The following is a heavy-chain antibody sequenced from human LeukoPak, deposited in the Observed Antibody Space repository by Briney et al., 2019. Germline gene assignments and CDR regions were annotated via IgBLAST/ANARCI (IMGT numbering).Heavy chain of an antibody. J-gene: IGHJ5*02. Sequence: SVKVSCKASGGTFSSYAISWVRQAPGQGLEWMGGIIPIFGTANYAQKLQGRVTITADKSTSTAYMELSSVRSEDTAVYYCARGSCSGGSCSTGYNWFDPWGQGTLVTVSS. D-gene: IGHD2-15*01. CDR3: ARGSCSGGSCSTGYNWFDP. CDR2: IIPIFGTA. CDR1: GGTFSSYA. V-gene: IGHV1-69*06.